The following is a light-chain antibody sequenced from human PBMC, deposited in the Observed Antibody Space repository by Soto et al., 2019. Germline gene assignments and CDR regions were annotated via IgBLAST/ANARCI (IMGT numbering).Light chain of an antibody. Sequence: ELVLTQSPGTLSLSPGERANLSCRASESVSSSYLAWYQQKPGQAPRLLIYGASSRATGIPDMFSGSGSGTDVTLTISRLEPEDFAVYYCQQYGSSGYTFGQGTKLEIK. CDR3: QQYGSSGYT. CDR1: ESVSSSY. CDR2: GAS. V-gene: IGKV3-20*01. J-gene: IGKJ2*01.